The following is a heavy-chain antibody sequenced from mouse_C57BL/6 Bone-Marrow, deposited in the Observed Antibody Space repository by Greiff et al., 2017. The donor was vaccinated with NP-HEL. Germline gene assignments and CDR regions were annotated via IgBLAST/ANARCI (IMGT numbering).Heavy chain of an antibody. CDR3: AYRTVALDY. Sequence: EVQLQQSGPELVKPGASVKMSCKASGYTFTDYNMHWVKQSHGKSLEWIGYINPNNGGTSYNQKFKGKATLTVNTSSSTAYMELRSLTSEESAVYYCAYRTVALDYWGQGTTLTVSS. CDR2: INPNNGGT. V-gene: IGHV1-22*01. D-gene: IGHD1-1*01. J-gene: IGHJ2*01. CDR1: GYTFTDYN.